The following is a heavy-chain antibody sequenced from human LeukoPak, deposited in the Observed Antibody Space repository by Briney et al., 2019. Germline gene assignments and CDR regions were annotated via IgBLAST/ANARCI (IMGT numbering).Heavy chain of an antibody. Sequence: GESLKISCKGSGYSFSSYWIGWVRQMPGKGLEWMGIIYPGDSDTRYSPSFQGQVTISADKSISTAYLRWSSLKASDTAMYYCARLILRQYFDAFEIWGQGTMVTVSS. CDR1: GYSFSSYW. D-gene: IGHD2/OR15-2a*01. CDR2: IYPGDSDT. CDR3: ARLILRQYFDAFEI. J-gene: IGHJ3*02. V-gene: IGHV5-51*01.